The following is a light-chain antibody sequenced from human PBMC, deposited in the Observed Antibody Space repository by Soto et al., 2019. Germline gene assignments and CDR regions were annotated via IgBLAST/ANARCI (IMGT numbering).Light chain of an antibody. V-gene: IGLV2-14*03. CDR2: EVS. J-gene: IGLJ1*01. CDR1: SSDVGGYNY. Sequence: QSALTQPASVSGSPGQSITISCTGASSDVGGYNYVSWSQQHPGKAPKLLISEVSNRPSGVSNRFSGSKSGNTASLTISGLQADAEADYYCSSYTASSTLLFGTGTKSPS. CDR3: SSYTASSTLL.